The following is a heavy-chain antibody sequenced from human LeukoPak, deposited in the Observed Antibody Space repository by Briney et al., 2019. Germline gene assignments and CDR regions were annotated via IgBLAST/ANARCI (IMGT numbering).Heavy chain of an antibody. Sequence: PGGSLRLSCAASGFAFDNNAMSWIRQAPGKGLEWVSYISSSGSTIYYADSVKGRFTISRDNAKNSLYLQMNSLRAEDTAVYYCARDSAIFGVVASADYWGQGTLVTVSS. CDR1: GFAFDNNA. CDR2: ISSSGSTI. J-gene: IGHJ4*02. V-gene: IGHV3-11*04. D-gene: IGHD3-3*01. CDR3: ARDSAIFGVVASADY.